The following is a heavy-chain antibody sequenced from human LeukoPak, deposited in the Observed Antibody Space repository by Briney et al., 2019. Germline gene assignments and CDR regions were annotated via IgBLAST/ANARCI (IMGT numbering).Heavy chain of an antibody. CDR3: AREKFLEWLPPGAFDI. D-gene: IGHD3-3*01. CDR2: INHSGST. J-gene: IGHJ3*02. CDR1: GGSFSGYY. Sequence: PSETLSLTCAVYGGSFSGYYWSWIRQPPGKGLEWIGEINHSGSTNYNPSLKSRVTISVDTSKNQFSLKLSSVTAADTAVYYCAREKFLEWLPPGAFDIWGQGTMVTVSS. V-gene: IGHV4-34*01.